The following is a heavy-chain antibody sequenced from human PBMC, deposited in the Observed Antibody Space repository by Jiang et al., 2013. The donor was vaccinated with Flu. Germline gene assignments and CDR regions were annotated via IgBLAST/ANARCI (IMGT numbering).Heavy chain of an antibody. CDR1: GGSFSGYY. V-gene: IGHV4-38-2*01. CDR3: ARVRSIEPRRPNDVFDY. CDR2: IYHSRST. D-gene: IGHD1-1*01. J-gene: IGHJ4*02. Sequence: GLLKPSETLSLTCAVYGGSFSGYYWGWIRQPPGKGLEWIGSIYHSRSTYYNPSLKSRVTISVDTSKNQFSLKLSSVTAADTAVYYCARVRSIEPRRPNDVFDYWGQGTLVTVSS.